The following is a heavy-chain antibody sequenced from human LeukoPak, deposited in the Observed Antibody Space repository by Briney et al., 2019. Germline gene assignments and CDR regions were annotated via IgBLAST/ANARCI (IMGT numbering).Heavy chain of an antibody. D-gene: IGHD2-2*01. CDR2: ISSGSSTI. CDR1: GFSFSSYS. V-gene: IGHV3-48*01. J-gene: IGHJ3*02. CDR3: VREGFCSSTSCSLNAFDI. Sequence: GGSLRLSCAASGFSFSSYSMNWVRQAPGKGLEWVSYISSGSSTIHYADSVKGRFTISRDNAKNSLYLQVSSLRAEDSAMYYCVREGFCSSTSCSLNAFDIWGQGTMVTVSS.